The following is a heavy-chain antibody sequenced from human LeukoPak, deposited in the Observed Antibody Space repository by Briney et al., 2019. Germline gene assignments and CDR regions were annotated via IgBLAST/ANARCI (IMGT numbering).Heavy chain of an antibody. CDR1: GYTFTGYY. V-gene: IGHV1-2*02. Sequence: APVKVSCKASGYTFTGYYMHRVRQAPGPGLEWMGWINPNSGGTNYAQKFQGRVTMTRDTYISTAYIELRRLRSDDTAVYYCARAHYYGSGSYLLWYWGQGTLVTVSS. CDR3: ARAHYYGSGSYLLWY. D-gene: IGHD3-10*01. J-gene: IGHJ4*02. CDR2: INPNSGGT.